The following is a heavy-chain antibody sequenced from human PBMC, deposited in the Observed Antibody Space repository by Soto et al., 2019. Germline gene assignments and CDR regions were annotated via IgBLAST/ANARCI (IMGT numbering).Heavy chain of an antibody. D-gene: IGHD1-1*01. CDR2: ISAHNGNT. J-gene: IGHJ4*02. Sequence: QVHLVQSGAEVKKPGASVKVSCKGSGYIFTTYGITWVRQAPGQGLEWMGWISAHNGNTKYAQKLQSRVTVTRDTFTSTAYMELRNLRSDDTAVYYCARGRYGDYWGQGARVTVSS. CDR1: GYIFTTYG. V-gene: IGHV1-18*01. CDR3: ARGRYGDY.